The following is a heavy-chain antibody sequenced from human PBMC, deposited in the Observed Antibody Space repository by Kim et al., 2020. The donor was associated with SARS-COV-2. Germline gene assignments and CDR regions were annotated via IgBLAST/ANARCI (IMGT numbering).Heavy chain of an antibody. CDR3: ARPMTTVTTLGAFDI. V-gene: IGHV3-23*01. D-gene: IGHD4-17*01. CDR2: ISGSGSST. Sequence: GGSLRLSCAASGFNFSSYAMSWVRQAPGKGLEWVSAISGSGSSTYYADSVKGRFTISRDNSKNTLYLQMNSLRAEDTAVYYCARPMTTVTTLGAFDIWGQGTMVTVSS. CDR1: GFNFSSYA. J-gene: IGHJ3*02.